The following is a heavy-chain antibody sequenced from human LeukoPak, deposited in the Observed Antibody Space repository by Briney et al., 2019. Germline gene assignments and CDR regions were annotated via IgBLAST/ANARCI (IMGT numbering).Heavy chain of an antibody. CDR1: GGTFSSYA. J-gene: IGHJ4*02. D-gene: IGHD3-22*01. CDR2: IIPIFGTA. CDR3: ARDLYYYDSSGPFDY. Sequence: SVKVSCKASGGTFSSYAISWVRQAPGQGLEWMGGIIPIFGTANYAQKFQGRVTITADESTSTAYMELSSLRSEDTAVYNCARDLYYYDSSGPFDYWGQGTLVTVSS. V-gene: IGHV1-69*01.